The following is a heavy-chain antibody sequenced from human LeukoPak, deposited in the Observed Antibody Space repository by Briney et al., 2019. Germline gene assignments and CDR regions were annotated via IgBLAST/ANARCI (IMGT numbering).Heavy chain of an antibody. Sequence: GGSLRLSCAASGFIFSSYAIHWVRQAPGKGLEWVAFIWYDGSTKYYADSVKGRFTFSRDNSKNTLYLQMNSLRAEDTGVYYSARDHGDYYYLDYWGQGTLVTVSS. CDR1: GFIFSSYA. J-gene: IGHJ4*02. V-gene: IGHV3-33*01. CDR3: ARDHGDYYYLDY. CDR2: IWYDGSTK. D-gene: IGHD4-17*01.